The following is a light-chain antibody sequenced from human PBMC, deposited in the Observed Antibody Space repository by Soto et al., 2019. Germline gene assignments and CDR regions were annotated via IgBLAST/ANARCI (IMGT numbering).Light chain of an antibody. CDR3: QQYNSWPPIT. CDR1: QSVSNN. CDR2: AAS. Sequence: EIVMTQSPATLSVSPGERATLSCRASQSVSNNLAWYQQKPGQTPRLLIYAASTRATGIPARFSGSGSVTEFTLTISSLQSEDFAVYYCQQYNSWPPITFGQGTRLEIK. J-gene: IGKJ5*01. V-gene: IGKV3-15*01.